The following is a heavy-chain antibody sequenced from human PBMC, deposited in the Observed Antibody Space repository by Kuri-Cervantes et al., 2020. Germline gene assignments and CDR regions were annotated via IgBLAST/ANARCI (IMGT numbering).Heavy chain of an antibody. J-gene: IGHJ3*02. Sequence: GESLKISCKGSGYTFTTYWIGWVRQMPGKGLEWMGIIYPGDSDTRYSPSFEGQVTISVDKSISTAYLQWSSLKASDTAMHYCARQRGLRFLEWLLWDAFDIWGQGTMVTVSS. CDR2: IYPGDSDT. CDR1: GYTFTTYW. D-gene: IGHD3-3*01. CDR3: ARQRGLRFLEWLLWDAFDI. V-gene: IGHV5-51*01.